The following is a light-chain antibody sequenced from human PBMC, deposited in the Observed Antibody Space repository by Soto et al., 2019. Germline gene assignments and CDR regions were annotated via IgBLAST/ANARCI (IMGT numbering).Light chain of an antibody. V-gene: IGLV2-14*03. CDR1: SSDVGGYNY. J-gene: IGLJ1*01. CDR3: SSYTTSNTRQMV. CDR2: DVS. Sequence: QSVLTQPAFVSGSPGQSITISCTGTSSDVGGYNYVSWYQHHPGKAPKLMIFDVSNRPSGVSNRFSGSKSGNTASLTISGLQPEDEADYYCSSYTTSNTRQMVFVTGTKVTVL.